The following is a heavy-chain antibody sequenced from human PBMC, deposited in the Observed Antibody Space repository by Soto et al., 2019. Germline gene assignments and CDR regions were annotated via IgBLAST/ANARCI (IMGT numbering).Heavy chain of an antibody. CDR1: GLTFNTYA. CDR2: ISGSGGAT. V-gene: IGHV3-23*01. J-gene: IGHJ6*02. CDR3: AKDLRYCSSTSCFSVYDYYGMDV. Sequence: EVQLLESGGGLVQPGGSLRLSCAASGLTFNTYAMSWVRQAPGKGLEWVSAISGSGGATFYADSVKGRVTISRDNSKNTLYLPMNSLRAEDTAVYYCAKDLRYCSSTSCFSVYDYYGMDVWGQGTTVTVSS. D-gene: IGHD2-2*01.